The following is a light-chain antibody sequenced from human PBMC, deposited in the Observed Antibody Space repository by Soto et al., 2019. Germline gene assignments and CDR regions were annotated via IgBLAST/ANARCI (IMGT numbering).Light chain of an antibody. J-gene: IGKJ1*01. V-gene: IGKV3-20*01. CDR2: GAS. CDR3: QQYGSSPRT. Sequence: TQSPGTLSLSPGERATLSCRASQSVSSSYLAWYQQKPGQAPRLLIYGASSRATGIPDRFSGSGSGTDFTLTISRLEPEDFAVYYCQQYGSSPRTFGQGTKVDIK. CDR1: QSVSSSY.